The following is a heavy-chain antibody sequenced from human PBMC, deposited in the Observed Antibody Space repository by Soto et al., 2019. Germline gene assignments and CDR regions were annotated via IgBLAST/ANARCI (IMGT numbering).Heavy chain of an antibody. V-gene: IGHV1-69*01. CDR3: ARDTGYWRSTSCHEGWFDP. CDR2: IIPIFGTA. Sequence: QVQLVQSGAEVKKPGSSVKVSCKASGGTFSSYAISWVRQAPGQGLEGMGGIIPIFGTANYAQKFQGRVTSTADESTSTAYMELSSLRSEDTAVYYCARDTGYWRSTSCHEGWFDPWGQGTLVTVSS. CDR1: GGTFSSYA. D-gene: IGHD2-2*01. J-gene: IGHJ5*02.